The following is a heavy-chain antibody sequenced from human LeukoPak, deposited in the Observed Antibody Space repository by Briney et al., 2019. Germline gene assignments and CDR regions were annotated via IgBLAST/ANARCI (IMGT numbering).Heavy chain of an antibody. CDR2: ISYDGSNK. V-gene: IGHV3-30*18. Sequence: GGSLRLSCAASGFTFSSYGMHWVRQAPGKGLEWVAVISYDGSNKYYADSVKGRFTISRDNSKNTLYLQMNSLRAEDTAVYYCAKGQEQQLVRVAFDIWGQGTMVTVSS. CDR1: GFTFSSYG. D-gene: IGHD6-13*01. CDR3: AKGQEQQLVRVAFDI. J-gene: IGHJ3*02.